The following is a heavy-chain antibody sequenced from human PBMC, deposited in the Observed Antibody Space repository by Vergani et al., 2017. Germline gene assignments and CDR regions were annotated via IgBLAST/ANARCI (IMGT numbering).Heavy chain of an antibody. CDR3: ARVGGYGESDAFRIGYFDS. CDR1: GDSISSGVYY. CDR2: IYSTGST. D-gene: IGHD4/OR15-4a*01. V-gene: IGHV4-31*03. J-gene: IGHJ4*02. Sequence: QVQLQESGPGLVKPSQTLSLTCSVSGDSISSGVYYWNWIRQHPGKGLEWIGYIYSTGSTHHNPSLRRRINMSVDTSKNQFSLKLNSVTAADTAMYYCARVGGYGESDAFRIGYFDSWGPGILVTVSS.